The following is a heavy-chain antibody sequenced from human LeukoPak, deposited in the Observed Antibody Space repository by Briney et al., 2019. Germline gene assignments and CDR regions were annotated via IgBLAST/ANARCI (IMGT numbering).Heavy chain of an antibody. V-gene: IGHV4-61*08. CDR3: AREPTISGGPTY. Sequence: KTSETLSLSCTVSGGSISSGGNYWSWIRQPPGKGLEWIGYAYHSGTTYYNPSLKSRVTISVDTSKNQFSLKLSSVTAADTAVYYCAREPTISGGPTYWGQGTLVTVSS. CDR2: AYHSGTT. D-gene: IGHD4-23*01. CDR1: GGSISSGGNY. J-gene: IGHJ4*02.